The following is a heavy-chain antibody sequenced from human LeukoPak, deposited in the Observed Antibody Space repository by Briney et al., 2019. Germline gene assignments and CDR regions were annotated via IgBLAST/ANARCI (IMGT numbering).Heavy chain of an antibody. CDR3: ARGILTGRYYYYYYMDV. V-gene: IGHV4-4*07. J-gene: IGHJ6*03. CDR2: IYTSGST. D-gene: IGHD3-9*01. CDR1: GGSISSYY. Sequence: SETLSLTCTVSGGSISSYYWSWIRQPAGKGLEWIGRIYTSGSTNYNPSLKSRVTMSVDTSKNQFSLKLSSVTAADTAVYYCARGILTGRYYYYYYMDVWGKGTTVTISS.